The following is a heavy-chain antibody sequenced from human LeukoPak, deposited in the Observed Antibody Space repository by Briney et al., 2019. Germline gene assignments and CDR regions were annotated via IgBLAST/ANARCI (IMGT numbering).Heavy chain of an antibody. Sequence: GGSLRLSCAASGFTFSSYGMSWVRQAPGKGLEWVSAISGSGGSTYYADSVKGRFTISRDNSKNTLYLQMNSLRAEDTAVYYCAKKTAYYYDSSGWYFDYWGQGTLVTVSS. CDR3: AKKTAYYYDSSGWYFDY. D-gene: IGHD3-22*01. CDR2: ISGSGGST. CDR1: GFTFSSYG. V-gene: IGHV3-23*01. J-gene: IGHJ4*02.